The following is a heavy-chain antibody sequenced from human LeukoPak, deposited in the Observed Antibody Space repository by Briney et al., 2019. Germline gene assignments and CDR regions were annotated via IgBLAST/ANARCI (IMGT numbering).Heavy chain of an antibody. Sequence: QPGGSLRLSCAASGFTFSNYGIHWVRQAPGKGLEWVAVISHDGTVRHYAEPVKGRFTISRDNSGNTLYLQMNSLRNEDTAMYYCAKEGTPKASSYFDYWGQGTLITVSS. CDR3: AKEGTPKASSYFDY. CDR1: GFTFSNYG. V-gene: IGHV3-30*18. J-gene: IGHJ4*02. CDR2: ISHDGTVR.